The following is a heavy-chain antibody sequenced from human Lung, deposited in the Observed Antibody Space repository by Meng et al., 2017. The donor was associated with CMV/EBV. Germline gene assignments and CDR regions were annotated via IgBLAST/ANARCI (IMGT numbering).Heavy chain of an antibody. D-gene: IGHD3-16*01. CDR2: IYYNGNT. CDR1: NSCGFY. V-gene: IGHV4-31*02. Sequence: NSCGFYWNWIRQFPGKGLEWIGYIYYNGNTYYHPSLKSRVSISGDTSKTRFSLTLSSVTAADTAIYYCARDHGDYIWGSYHSGLDVWGQGTTVTVSS. CDR3: ARDHGDYIWGSYHSGLDV. J-gene: IGHJ6*02.